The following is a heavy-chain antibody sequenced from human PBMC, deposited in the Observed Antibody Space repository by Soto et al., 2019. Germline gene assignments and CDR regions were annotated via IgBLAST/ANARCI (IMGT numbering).Heavy chain of an antibody. CDR3: ARDGRGYYYGSGISYYYGMDV. D-gene: IGHD3-10*01. CDR2: ISSSSSYI. J-gene: IGHJ6*02. Sequence: PXESLRLSCAASGFTFSSYSMNWVRQAPGKGLEWVSSISSSSSYIYYADSVKGRFTISRDNAKNSLYLQMNSLRAEDTAVYYCARDGRGYYYGSGISYYYGMDVWGQGTTVTVSS. V-gene: IGHV3-21*01. CDR1: GFTFSSYS.